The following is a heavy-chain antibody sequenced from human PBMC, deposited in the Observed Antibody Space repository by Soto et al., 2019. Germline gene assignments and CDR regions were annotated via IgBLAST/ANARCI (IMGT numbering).Heavy chain of an antibody. J-gene: IGHJ6*02. D-gene: IGHD1-7*01. CDR1: GYTFTGYY. CDR3: AREITGTTHPYYYYGMDV. CDR2: INPNSGGT. Sequence: ASVKVSCKASGYTFTGYYMHWVRQAPGQGLEWMGWINPNSGGTNYAQKFQGRVTMTRDTSISTAYMELSRLRSDDTAVYYCAREITGTTHPYYYYGMDVWGQGTTVTV. V-gene: IGHV1-2*02.